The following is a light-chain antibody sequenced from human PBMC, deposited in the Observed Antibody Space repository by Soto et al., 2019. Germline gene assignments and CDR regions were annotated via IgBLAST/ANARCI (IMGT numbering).Light chain of an antibody. J-gene: IGKJ3*01. CDR2: GAS. CDR1: QDISNH. Sequence: DFPMAQSPSSLSSSIGDRVTITCRASQDISNHLAWYQQKPGNIPKLLIYGASTLQSGVPSRFSGGGSGTDFTLTISSLQPEDVATYYCQHYNSAPFTLGPGTKVDMK. V-gene: IGKV1-27*01. CDR3: QHYNSAPFT.